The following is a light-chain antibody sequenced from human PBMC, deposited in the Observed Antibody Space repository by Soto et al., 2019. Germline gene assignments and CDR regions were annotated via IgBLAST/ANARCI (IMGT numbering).Light chain of an antibody. J-gene: IGLJ3*02. CDR1: RASIGSTT. V-gene: IGLV1-44*01. CDR2: NNN. Sequence: QSVLTQPPSASGTPGQRVTISRSGSRASIGSTTVTWYQHLPGAAPKLLVYNNNQRPSGVPDRFSGSKSDTSASLAISGLQFEDEAVYYCAAWDDSLSGPVFGGGTQLTVL. CDR3: AAWDDSLSGPV.